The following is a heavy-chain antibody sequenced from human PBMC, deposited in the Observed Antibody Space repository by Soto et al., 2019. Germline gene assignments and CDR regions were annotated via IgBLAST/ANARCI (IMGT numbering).Heavy chain of an antibody. CDR3: ARFEWFGELLSGMDV. D-gene: IGHD3-10*01. V-gene: IGHV4-61*08. J-gene: IGHJ6*02. Sequence: SETLSLTCTVSGGSVSSGGYYWSWIRQPTGKGREWIGYIYYSGNTNYNPSIKSRVTISLDTSKNQFSLKVSSMTAADTAVYYCARFEWFGELLSGMDVWGQGTTVTVSS. CDR1: GGSVSSGGYY. CDR2: IYYSGNT.